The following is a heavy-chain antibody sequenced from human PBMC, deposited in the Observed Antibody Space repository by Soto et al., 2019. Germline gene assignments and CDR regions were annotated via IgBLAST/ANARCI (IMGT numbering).Heavy chain of an antibody. D-gene: IGHD6-13*01. Sequence: GASVKVSCKASGYTFTSYGISWVRQAPGQGLEWMGWISAYNGNTNYAQKLQGRVTMTTDTSTSTAYMELRSLRSDDTAVYYCARIVPPVQYSSSWYPLHFDYWGQGTLDTVSS. V-gene: IGHV1-18*01. CDR1: GYTFTSYG. CDR2: ISAYNGNT. CDR3: ARIVPPVQYSSSWYPLHFDY. J-gene: IGHJ4*02.